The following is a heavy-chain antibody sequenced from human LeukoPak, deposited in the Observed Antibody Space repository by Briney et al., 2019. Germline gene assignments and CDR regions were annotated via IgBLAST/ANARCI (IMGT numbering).Heavy chain of an antibody. V-gene: IGHV1-69*13. J-gene: IGHJ4*02. D-gene: IGHD3-22*01. Sequence: ASVKVSCKASGGTFSSYAISWVRQAPGQGLEWIGGIIPIFGTANYAQKFQGRVTVTADESTSTAYMELSSLRSEDTAVYYCARQSSYYDSSGLYYFDYWGQGTLVTVSS. CDR1: GGTFSSYA. CDR2: IIPIFGTA. CDR3: ARQSSYYDSSGLYYFDY.